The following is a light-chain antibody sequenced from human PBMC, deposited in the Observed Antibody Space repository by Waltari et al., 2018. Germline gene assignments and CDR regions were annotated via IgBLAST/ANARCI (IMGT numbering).Light chain of an antibody. Sequence: VLTQSPGTLSLSPGDTATLSCRASKSVVANYFTWHQQKPGQAPRLLIYSASNRATGIPDRFSGSGFETDFTLTISRLEPEDSAVYYCQQSSSSPHTFGGGTKVEMK. CDR2: SAS. CDR1: KSVVANY. J-gene: IGKJ4*01. CDR3: QQSSSSPHT. V-gene: IGKV3-20*01.